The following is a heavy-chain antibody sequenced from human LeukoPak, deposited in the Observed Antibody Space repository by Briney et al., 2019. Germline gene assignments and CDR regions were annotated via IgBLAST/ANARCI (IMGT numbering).Heavy chain of an antibody. J-gene: IGHJ4*02. V-gene: IGHV3-30*18. CDR2: ISYDGSNK. CDR3: AKVGNNWDFDY. Sequence: GGSLRLSCAASGFTFSSYGMHWVRQAPGKGLEWVAVISYDGSNKYYADSVKGRFTISRDNSKNTLYLQMNSLRGEDTAVYYCAKVGNNWDFDYWGQGTLVTVSS. D-gene: IGHD1-1*01. CDR1: GFTFSSYG.